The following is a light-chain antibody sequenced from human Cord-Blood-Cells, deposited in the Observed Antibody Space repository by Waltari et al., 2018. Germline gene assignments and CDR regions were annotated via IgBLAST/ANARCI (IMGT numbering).Light chain of an antibody. CDR2: DVS. J-gene: IGLJ1*01. CDR1: SSDVGGYNY. V-gene: IGLV2-11*01. Sequence: QSALTQPRSVSGSPGQSVTISCTGTSSDVGGYNYVSWYQQHPGKAPILLIYDVSNRRSAVPDRFSGSKSGNSASMSMSELQAEDEADYYSCTNAGSYVFGTGTKVTVL. CDR3: CTNAGSYV.